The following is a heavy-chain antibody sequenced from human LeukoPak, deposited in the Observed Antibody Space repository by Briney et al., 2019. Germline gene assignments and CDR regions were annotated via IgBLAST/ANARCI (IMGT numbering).Heavy chain of an antibody. CDR2: FDPEDGET. V-gene: IGHV1-24*01. D-gene: IGHD2-8*02. J-gene: IGHJ5*02. CDR1: GYTFTGYY. Sequence: ASVKVSCKASGYTFTGYYMHWVRQAPGKGLEWMGGFDPEDGETIYAQKFQGRVTMTEDTSTDTAYMELSSLRSEDTAVYYCATTSPGQDWFDPWGQGTLVTVSS. CDR3: ATTSPGQDWFDP.